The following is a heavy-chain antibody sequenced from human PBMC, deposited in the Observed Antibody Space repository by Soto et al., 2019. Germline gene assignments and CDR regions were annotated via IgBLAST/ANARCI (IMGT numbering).Heavy chain of an antibody. V-gene: IGHV1-18*01. CDR2: ISPSNGQT. CDR3: ARVIRRVGVAKLGSYFDE. J-gene: IGHJ4*02. Sequence: GDSVQASCTSSGYTFSNFGLSWVRQAPGQGLEWMGWISPSNGQTIYAQNFHGRVTMTTATSTATDHMELRSLISDDTAVYYCARVIRRVGVAKLGSYFDEWGQRNRVTVS. D-gene: IGHD2-21*01. CDR1: GYTFSNFG.